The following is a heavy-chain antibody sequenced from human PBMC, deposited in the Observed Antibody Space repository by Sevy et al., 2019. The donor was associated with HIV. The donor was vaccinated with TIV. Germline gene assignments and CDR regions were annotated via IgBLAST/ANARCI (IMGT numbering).Heavy chain of an antibody. D-gene: IGHD3-3*01. CDR2: ISSYNGNT. CDR3: ARDTIITIFGVVTNQHGMDV. Sequence: ASVKVSCKASGYTFTSYGISWVRQAPGQGLEWMGWISSYNGNTNYAQKLQGRVTMTTDTSRSTAYMELRSLRSDETAVYYCARDTIITIFGVVTNQHGMDVWGQGTTVTVSS. V-gene: IGHV1-18*01. CDR1: GYTFTSYG. J-gene: IGHJ6*02.